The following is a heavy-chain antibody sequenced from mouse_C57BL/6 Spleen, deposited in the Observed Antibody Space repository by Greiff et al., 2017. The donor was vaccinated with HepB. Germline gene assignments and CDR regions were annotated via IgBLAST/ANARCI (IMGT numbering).Heavy chain of an antibody. CDR1: GYTFTSYG. J-gene: IGHJ4*01. V-gene: IGHV1-81*01. D-gene: IGHD1-1*01. Sequence: VQRVESGAELARPGASVKLSCKASGYTFTSYGISWVKQRPGQGLEWIGEIYPRSGNTYYNEKFKGKATLTADKSSSTAYMELRSLTSEDSAVYFCARTHYGSFYAMDYWGQGTSVTVSS. CDR3: ARTHYGSFYAMDY. CDR2: IYPRSGNT.